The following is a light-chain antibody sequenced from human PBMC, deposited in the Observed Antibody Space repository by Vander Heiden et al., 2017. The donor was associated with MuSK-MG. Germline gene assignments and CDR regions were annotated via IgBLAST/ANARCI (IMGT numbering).Light chain of an antibody. CDR2: DVS. J-gene: IGLJ1*01. CDR3: SSYTSSSTLGV. CDR1: SSDVGGYNY. Sequence: QSALTQPASVSGSPGQSITISCTGTSSDVGGYNYVSWYQQHPGKATKRMIDDVSNRPSGVSNRFSGSKSGNKASLTISGLQAEDEADDYCSSYTSSSTLGVVGTGTKVTVL. V-gene: IGLV2-14*03.